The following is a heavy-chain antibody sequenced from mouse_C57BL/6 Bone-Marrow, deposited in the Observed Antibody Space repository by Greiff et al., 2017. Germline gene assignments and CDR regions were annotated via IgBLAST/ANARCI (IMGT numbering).Heavy chain of an antibody. CDR2: IYPSDSET. D-gene: IGHD2-2*01. V-gene: IGHV1-61*01. CDR1: GYTFTSYW. Sequence: QVQLQQPGAELVRPGSSVKLSCKASGYTFTSYWMDWVKQRPGQGLEWIGNIYPSDSETHCNQKFKDKATLTVDKSSSTAYMQLSSLTSEDSAVXYCARRDYGYEGFAYWGQGTLVTVSA. CDR3: ARRDYGYEGFAY. J-gene: IGHJ3*01.